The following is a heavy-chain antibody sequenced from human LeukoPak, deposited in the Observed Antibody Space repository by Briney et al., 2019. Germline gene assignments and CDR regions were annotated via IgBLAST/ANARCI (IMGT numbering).Heavy chain of an antibody. D-gene: IGHD4-17*01. CDR3: ATTLGYGDYGFDY. CDR2: INHSGST. J-gene: IGHJ4*02. CDR1: GVSFSGYY. V-gene: IGHV4-34*01. Sequence: SETLSLTCAVYGVSFSGYYWSWIRQPPGKGLEWIGEINHSGSTNYNPSLKSRVTISVDTSKNQFSLKLSSVTAADTAVYYCATTLGYGDYGFDYWGQGTLVTVSS.